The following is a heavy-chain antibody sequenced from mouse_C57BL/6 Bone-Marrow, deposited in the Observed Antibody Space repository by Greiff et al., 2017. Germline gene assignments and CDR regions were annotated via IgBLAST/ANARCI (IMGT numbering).Heavy chain of an antibody. J-gene: IGHJ1*03. CDR3: ARGEYSRGYFDV. V-gene: IGHV1-53*01. CDR1: GYTFTSYW. D-gene: IGHD5-1*01. Sequence: QVQLQQPGTELVKPGASVKLSCKASGYTFTSYWMHWVKQRPGQGLEWIGNINPSNGGTNYNEKFKSKATLTVDKSSGTAYMQLSSLTSEDSAVYYCARGEYSRGYFDVWGTGATLTDSS. CDR2: INPSNGGT.